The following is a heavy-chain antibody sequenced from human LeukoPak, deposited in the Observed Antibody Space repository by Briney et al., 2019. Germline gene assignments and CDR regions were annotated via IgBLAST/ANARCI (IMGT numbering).Heavy chain of an antibody. CDR2: IIPILGIA. J-gene: IGHJ4*02. CDR3: ASGRYGSGSYYSVFDY. V-gene: IGHV1-69*04. CDR1: GGTFSSYA. D-gene: IGHD3-10*01. Sequence: ASVKVSCKASGGTFSSYAISWVRQAPGQGLEWMGRIIPILGIANYAQKFQGRVTITADKSTSTAYMELSSLRSEDTAVYYCASGRYGSGSYYSVFDYWGQGILVTVSS.